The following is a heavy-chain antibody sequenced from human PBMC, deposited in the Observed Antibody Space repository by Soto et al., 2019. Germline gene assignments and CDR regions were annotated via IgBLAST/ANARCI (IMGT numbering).Heavy chain of an antibody. CDR3: GRATLPVLYAFDF. Sequence: SETLSLTCTVSGGSISSGAYYWSWVRQHPGKGLEWIGFIYYSGSTYFSPSLKSRLTISVDTSKNQFSLKLSSVTAADTAMYSCGRATLPVLYAFDFWGQVTMVTVSS. V-gene: IGHV4-31*03. CDR2: IYYSGST. D-gene: IGHD2-2*01. J-gene: IGHJ3*01. CDR1: GGSISSGAYY.